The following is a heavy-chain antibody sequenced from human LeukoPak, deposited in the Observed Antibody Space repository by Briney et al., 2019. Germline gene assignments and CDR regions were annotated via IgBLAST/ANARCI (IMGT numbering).Heavy chain of an antibody. CDR3: ARERSDTSGYYYHGWFDP. Sequence: SETLSLTCSVSGGSITSSNHYWGWVRQPPEKGLEWIGSIYYSGSTYYNPSLKSRVTISHDTSKNQFSLKLSSVTAADTAVYYCARERSDTSGYYYHGWFDPWGQGTLVTVSS. CDR2: IYYSGST. V-gene: IGHV4-39*07. D-gene: IGHD3-22*01. CDR1: GGSITSSNHY. J-gene: IGHJ5*02.